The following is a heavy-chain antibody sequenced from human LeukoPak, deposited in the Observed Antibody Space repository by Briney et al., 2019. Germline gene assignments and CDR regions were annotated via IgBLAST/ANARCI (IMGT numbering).Heavy chain of an antibody. D-gene: IGHD6-13*01. CDR3: AKDPDFSWGRGFPGDHIAARRGLV. Sequence: GGSLRLSCAASGLTFDEYTMHWVRQGPGKGLEWVSAISGSGGSTYYADSVKGRFTISRDNSKNTLYLQMNSLRAEDTAVYYCAKDPDFSWGRGFPGDHIAARRGLVWGKGTTVTISS. CDR1: GLTFDEYT. V-gene: IGHV3-23*01. CDR2: ISGSGGST. J-gene: IGHJ6*04.